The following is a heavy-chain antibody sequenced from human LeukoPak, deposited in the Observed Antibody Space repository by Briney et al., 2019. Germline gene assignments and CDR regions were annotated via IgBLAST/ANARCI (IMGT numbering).Heavy chain of an antibody. J-gene: IGHJ4*02. Sequence: EASVKVSCKASGYTFTGYYMHWVRQAPGQGLEWMGWINPNSGGTNYAQKFQGRVTMTRDTSISTAYMELRSLRSDDTAVYYCARDPGSYYDSSGTFDYWGQGTLVTVSS. CDR2: INPNSGGT. CDR3: ARDPGSYYDSSGTFDY. CDR1: GYTFTGYY. V-gene: IGHV1-2*02. D-gene: IGHD3-22*01.